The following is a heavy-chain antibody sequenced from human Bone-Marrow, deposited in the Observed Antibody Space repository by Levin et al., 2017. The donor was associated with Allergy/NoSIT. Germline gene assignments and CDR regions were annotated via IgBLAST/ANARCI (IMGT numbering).Heavy chain of an antibody. Sequence: GESLKISCAASGFIFSNYAMNWVRQAPGKGLEWVSQISGSDGNTHYADSVKGRFTFSRDNSKNTLYLQMNSLRAEDTAVYYCAGYDTSAYHSPFDYWGQGTLVTVSS. J-gene: IGHJ4*02. CDR3: AGYDTSAYHSPFDY. CDR2: ISGSDGNT. D-gene: IGHD3-22*01. V-gene: IGHV3-23*01. CDR1: GFIFSNYA.